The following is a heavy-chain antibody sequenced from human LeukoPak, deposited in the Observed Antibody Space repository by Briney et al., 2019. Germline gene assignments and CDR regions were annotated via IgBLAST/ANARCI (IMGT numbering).Heavy chain of an antibody. V-gene: IGHV1-69*06. Sequence: GASVKVSCKASGGTFISYAISWVRQAPGQGLEWMGGIIPIFGTANYAQKFQGRVTITADKSTSTAYMELSSLRSEDTAVYYCAKDPYRGYSGYDEGVGLDYWGQGTLVTVSS. D-gene: IGHD5-12*01. CDR1: GGTFISYA. CDR2: IIPIFGTA. J-gene: IGHJ4*02. CDR3: AKDPYRGYSGYDEGVGLDY.